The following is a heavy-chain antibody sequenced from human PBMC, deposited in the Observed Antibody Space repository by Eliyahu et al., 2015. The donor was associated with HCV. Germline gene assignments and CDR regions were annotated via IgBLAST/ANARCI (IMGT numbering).Heavy chain of an antibody. Sequence: QVHLVESGGGVVQPGRSLRLSCAASGFTFSSYNMHWVRQAPGKGLEXVAIIWNDGTNKHYADSVKGRFTISRDNAKNTLYLQMNSLRAEDTAVYSCARDQGYCSGGSCYSHGFDIWGQGTMVTASS. J-gene: IGHJ3*02. V-gene: IGHV3-33*01. D-gene: IGHD2-15*01. CDR2: IWNDGTNK. CDR1: GFTFSSYN. CDR3: ARDQGYCSGGSCYSHGFDI.